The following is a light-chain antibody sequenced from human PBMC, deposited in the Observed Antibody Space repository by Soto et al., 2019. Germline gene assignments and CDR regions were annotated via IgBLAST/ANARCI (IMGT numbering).Light chain of an antibody. CDR3: QHRSPSWT. CDR1: QSVSSY. J-gene: IGKJ1*01. V-gene: IGKV3-11*01. Sequence: EIVLTQSPATLSLSPGERATLSCRASQSVSSYLAWYQQKPGQAPRLLIYDASTRATGIPARFSGSGSGTDFTLTISSLEPEDFAVYDCQHRSPSWTFGQGTKVEVK. CDR2: DAS.